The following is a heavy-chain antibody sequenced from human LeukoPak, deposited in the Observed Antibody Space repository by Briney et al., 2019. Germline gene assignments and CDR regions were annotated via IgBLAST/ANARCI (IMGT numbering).Heavy chain of an antibody. CDR1: GYTFTSYD. J-gene: IGHJ1*01. CDR3: ARGITMIVVVPGY. V-gene: IGHV1-8*01. Sequence: ASVKVSCKASGYTFTSYDINWVRQATGQGLEWMGWMNPNSGNTGYAQKFRGRVTITRNTSISTAYMELSSLRSEDTAVYYCARGITMIVVVPGYWGQGTLVTVSS. CDR2: MNPNSGNT. D-gene: IGHD3-22*01.